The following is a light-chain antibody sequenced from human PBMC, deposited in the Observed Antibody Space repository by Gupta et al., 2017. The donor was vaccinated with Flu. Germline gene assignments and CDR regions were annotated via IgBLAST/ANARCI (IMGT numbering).Light chain of an antibody. V-gene: IGKV1-5*03. CDR3: QQYNSYSQA. CDR2: RAS. Sequence: DIQMTQSPSTLSASVGDRVTITCRASQTINYWLAWYQQKPGKAPKLLVYRASGLEDGVPSRFSGSGSGTDFTLTISSLQPDDFATYYCQQYNSYSQAFGQGTKVEIK. CDR1: QTINYW. J-gene: IGKJ1*01.